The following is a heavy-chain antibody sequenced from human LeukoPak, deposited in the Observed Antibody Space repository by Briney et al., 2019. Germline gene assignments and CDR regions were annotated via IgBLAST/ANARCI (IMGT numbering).Heavy chain of an antibody. CDR1: EFTFSSYE. J-gene: IGHJ4*02. D-gene: IGHD5-18*01. CDR2: ISGGGETT. CDR3: VRVGRIQYFDY. Sequence: PGGSLRLPCSASEFTFSSYEMNWVRQAPGKGLEWVSYISGGGETTLYADSVKGRFTTSRDNAKNSLYLQLTSLRAEDTAVYYCVRVGRIQYFDYWGQGTLVTVSS. V-gene: IGHV3-48*03.